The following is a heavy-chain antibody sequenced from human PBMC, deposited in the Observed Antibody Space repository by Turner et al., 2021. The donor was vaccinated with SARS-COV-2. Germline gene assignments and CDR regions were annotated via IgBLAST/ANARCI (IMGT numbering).Heavy chain of an antibody. Sequence: QVQLVESGGGGVQPGRSLRLSCAASGFTFSSYGMHWVRQAPGKGLEWVAVIWYDGSNKYYADSVKGRFTISRDNSKNTLYLQTNSLRAEDTAVYYCARGPTDSSSWMGCYFDYWGQGTLVTVSS. CDR2: IWYDGSNK. D-gene: IGHD6-13*01. CDR3: ARGPTDSSSWMGCYFDY. V-gene: IGHV3-33*01. CDR1: GFTFSSYG. J-gene: IGHJ4*02.